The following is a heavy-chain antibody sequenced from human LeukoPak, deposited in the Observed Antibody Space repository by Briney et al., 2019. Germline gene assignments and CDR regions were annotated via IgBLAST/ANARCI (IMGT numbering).Heavy chain of an antibody. Sequence: PGGSLRLSCAASGFTFSSYAMPWVRQAPGKGLEYVSSISTGGGSTYYANSVKGRFTISRDNSKNTLYLQMGSLRPEDMAVYYCARAASYSYYEFGGQGTLVTVSS. CDR3: ARAASYSYYEF. CDR2: ISTGGGST. CDR1: GFTFSSYA. D-gene: IGHD5-12*01. J-gene: IGHJ4*02. V-gene: IGHV3-64*01.